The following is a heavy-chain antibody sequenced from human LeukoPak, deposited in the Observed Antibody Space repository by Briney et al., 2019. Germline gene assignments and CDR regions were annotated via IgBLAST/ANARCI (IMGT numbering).Heavy chain of an antibody. CDR3: AKAPGQYYYDSSGYRYYYYYMDV. V-gene: IGHV3-9*01. J-gene: IGHJ6*03. D-gene: IGHD3-22*01. CDR1: GFTCDDYA. Sequence: QTGGSLRLSCAASGFTCDDYAMHWVRQAPGKGLEWVSGISWNSGSIGYADSVKGRFTISRDNSKNTLYLQMNSLRAKDTAVYYCAKAPGQYYYDSSGYRYYYYYMDVWGKGTTVTISS. CDR2: ISWNSGSI.